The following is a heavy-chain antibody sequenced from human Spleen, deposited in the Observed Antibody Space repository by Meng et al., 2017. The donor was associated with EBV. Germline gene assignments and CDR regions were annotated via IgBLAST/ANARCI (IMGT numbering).Heavy chain of an antibody. CDR2: IFHTGST. Sequence: QLTLQEPRHALVNPPQTRSLPCTGSGDSISSGAYSWSWVRQPPGKGLEWIGYIFHTGSTYYNASLKSRVTISVDRSKHQFSLKLTSVTPADTAVYYCARDSHGYYFFDFWGPGTLVTVSS. D-gene: IGHD3-22*01. CDR1: GDSISSGAYS. CDR3: ARDSHGYYFFDF. J-gene: IGHJ4*02. V-gene: IGHV4-30-2*01.